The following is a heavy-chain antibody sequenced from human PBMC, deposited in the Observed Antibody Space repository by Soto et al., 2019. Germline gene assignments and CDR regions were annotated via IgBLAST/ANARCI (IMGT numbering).Heavy chain of an antibody. D-gene: IGHD3-10*01. CDR3: ARVPYLWFGELPDHGMDV. CDR1: GYTFTGYY. Sequence: ASVKVSCKASGYTFTGYYMHWVRQAPGQGLEWMGWINPNSGGTNYAQKFQGWVTMTRDTSISTAYMELSRLRSDDTAVYYCARVPYLWFGELPDHGMDVWGQGTTVTVSS. V-gene: IGHV1-2*04. J-gene: IGHJ6*02. CDR2: INPNSGGT.